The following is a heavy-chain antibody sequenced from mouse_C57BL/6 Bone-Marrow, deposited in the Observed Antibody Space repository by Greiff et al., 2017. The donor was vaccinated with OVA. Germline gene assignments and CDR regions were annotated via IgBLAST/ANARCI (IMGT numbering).Heavy chain of an antibody. J-gene: IGHJ3*01. Sequence: VKLMESGPGLVKPSQSLFLTCSITGFPITSGYYWIWIRQSPGKPLEWMGYITHSGETFYNPSLQSPISITTETSKNQFFLQLNSVTTEDTAMYYCAGELAWFAYWGQGTLVTVSA. CDR3: AGELAWFAY. D-gene: IGHD4-1*01. CDR2: ITHSGET. CDR1: GFPITSGYY. V-gene: IGHV12-3*01.